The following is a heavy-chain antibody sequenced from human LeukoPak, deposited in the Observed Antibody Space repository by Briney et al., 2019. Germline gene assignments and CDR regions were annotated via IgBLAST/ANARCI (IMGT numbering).Heavy chain of an antibody. J-gene: IGHJ3*02. V-gene: IGHV3-11*01. CDR2: ISSSGSTI. Sequence: GGSLRLSCAASGLTFSDYYMSWIRQAPGKGLEWVSFISSSGSTIYYADSVKGRFTISRDNAKNSLYLQMNSLRVEDTAVYYCARDHIPERAFDIWGQGTMVTVSS. CDR1: GLTFSDYY. CDR3: ARDHIPERAFDI.